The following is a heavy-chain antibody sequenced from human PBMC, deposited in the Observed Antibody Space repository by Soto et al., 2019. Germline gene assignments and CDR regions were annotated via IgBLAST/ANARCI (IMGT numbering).Heavy chain of an antibody. CDR3: ATADNSTES. Sequence: PGGSLRLSCAASGFTFSTFAMSWVRQAPGKGLEWVSAISGSGGTTYYADSVKGRFTISRDNSKNTLYLQMNSLRAEDTAVYYCATADNSTESWGQGTLVTVS. J-gene: IGHJ5*02. CDR2: ISGSGGTT. V-gene: IGHV3-23*01. CDR1: GFTFSTFA. D-gene: IGHD1-1*01.